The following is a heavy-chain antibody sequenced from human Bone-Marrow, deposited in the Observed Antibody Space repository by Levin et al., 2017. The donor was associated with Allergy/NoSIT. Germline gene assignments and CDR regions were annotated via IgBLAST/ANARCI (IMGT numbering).Heavy chain of an antibody. CDR2: IRSKVNDYAT. V-gene: IGHV3-73*01. CDR3: FREHCSGDRCYFT. Sequence: GGSLRLSCAASGFTFSDSAMHWVRQASGKGLEWVGRIRSKVNDYATDYAASVKGRFTISRDASKNMASLQMNGLKSEDTAVYYCFREHCSGDRCYFTWGQGAQVTVSS. CDR1: GFTFSDSA. J-gene: IGHJ5*02. D-gene: IGHD2-15*01.